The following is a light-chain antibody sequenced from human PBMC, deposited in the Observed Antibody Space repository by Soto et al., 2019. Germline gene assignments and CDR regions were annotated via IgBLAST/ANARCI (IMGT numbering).Light chain of an antibody. CDR2: DAS. CDR1: QRSVSW. Sequence: DIQITQSPSTLSRSVGDRVPSSLRSSQRSVSWLAWYQQIPGKAPKLLIYDASTLQSGVPSRFSGSGSGTEFTLTITSLQPDDSATHYCQHYSPYLLTFGAGTKVDIK. CDR3: QHYSPYLLT. J-gene: IGKJ4*01. V-gene: IGKV1-5*01.